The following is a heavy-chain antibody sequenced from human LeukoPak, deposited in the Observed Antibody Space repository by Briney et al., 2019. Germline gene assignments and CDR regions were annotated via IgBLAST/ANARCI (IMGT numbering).Heavy chain of an antibody. CDR3: ARGRPHGNDY. CDR1: GLTFSSHW. D-gene: IGHD4-23*01. Sequence: HPGGSLRLPCAAPGLTFSSHWMHWVRQAPGKGLVWVSRITNDGSSTTYADSVKGRFTISRDNAKNMLYLQVNSLRAEDTAVYYCARGRPHGNDYWGQGTLVTVSS. CDR2: ITNDGSST. J-gene: IGHJ4*02. V-gene: IGHV3-74*01.